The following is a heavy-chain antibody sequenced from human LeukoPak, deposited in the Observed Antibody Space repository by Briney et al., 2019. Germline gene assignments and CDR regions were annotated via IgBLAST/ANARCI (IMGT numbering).Heavy chain of an antibody. V-gene: IGHV3-23*01. Sequence: GGSLRLSCAASGFTFSSYAMSWVRQAPGKGLEWVSAISGSGGSTYYADSVKGRFTISRDNSKNTLYLQMNSLGAEDTAVYYCAKTPGGVVPAAIHYFDYWGQGTLVTVSS. J-gene: IGHJ4*02. CDR2: ISGSGGST. CDR3: AKTPGGVVPAAIHYFDY. CDR1: GFTFSSYA. D-gene: IGHD2-2*02.